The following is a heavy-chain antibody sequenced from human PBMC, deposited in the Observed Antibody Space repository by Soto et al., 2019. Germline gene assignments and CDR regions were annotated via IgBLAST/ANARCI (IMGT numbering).Heavy chain of an antibody. Sequence: QVQLQESGPGLVKPSQTLSLTCTVSGGSISSGDYYWSWIRQPPGKGLEWIGYIYYSGSTYYNPSXXIRVTISLDTXXTXFXXKLSSVTAADTAVYYCARDIVATTRSYYYSYGMDVWGQGTTVTVSS. CDR2: IYYSGST. V-gene: IGHV4-30-4*01. CDR3: ARDIVATTRSYYYSYGMDV. CDR1: GGSISSGDYY. D-gene: IGHD5-12*01. J-gene: IGHJ6*02.